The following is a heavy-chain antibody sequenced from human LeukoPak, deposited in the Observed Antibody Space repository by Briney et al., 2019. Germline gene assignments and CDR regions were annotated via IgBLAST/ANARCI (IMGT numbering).Heavy chain of an antibody. D-gene: IGHD4-23*01. CDR2: IYPGDSDT. CDR3: ARLGNPPLAY. CDR1: GYNFAIYW. Sequence: GESLKISCKGSGYNFAIYWIGWVRQMPGKGLEWMGIIYPGDSDTRYSLSFQGQVTISADKSISTASLQWSSLKASDTAIYYCARLGNPPLAYWGQGTLVTVSS. V-gene: IGHV5-51*01. J-gene: IGHJ4*02.